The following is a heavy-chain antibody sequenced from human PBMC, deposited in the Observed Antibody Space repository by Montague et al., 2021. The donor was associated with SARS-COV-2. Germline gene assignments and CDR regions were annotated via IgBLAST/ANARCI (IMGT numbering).Heavy chain of an antibody. Sequence: SETLSLTCTVSGGSISNYYWSWIRQPPGKGLEWIGYIYFSGSTXXXPSXXXRVAISVITSRNQLSLRLRSVTAADTAVSYCAGDSGCYDRSGYYDYWGQGTLVTVSS. V-gene: IGHV4-59*12. CDR1: GGSISNYY. D-gene: IGHD3-22*01. CDR2: IYFSGST. CDR3: AGDSGCYDRSGYYDY. J-gene: IGHJ4*02.